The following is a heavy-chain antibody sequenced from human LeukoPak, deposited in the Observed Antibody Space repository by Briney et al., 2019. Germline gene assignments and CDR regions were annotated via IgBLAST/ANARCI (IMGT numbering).Heavy chain of an antibody. CDR3: ARDPGYDSSGYYYGYFDY. V-gene: IGHV1-8*03. J-gene: IGHJ4*02. CDR2: MNPNSGNT. D-gene: IGHD3-22*01. Sequence: GASVKVSCKASGYTFTSYDINWVRQATGQGLEWMGWMNPNSGNTGYAQKFQGRVTITRNTSISTAYMELSSLRSEDTAVYYCARDPGYDSSGYYYGYFDYWGLGTLVTVSS. CDR1: GYTFTSYD.